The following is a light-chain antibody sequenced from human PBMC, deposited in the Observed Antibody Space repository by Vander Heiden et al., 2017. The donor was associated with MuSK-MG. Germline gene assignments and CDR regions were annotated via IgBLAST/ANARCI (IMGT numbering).Light chain of an antibody. CDR2: GAS. CDR3: QQDSNWPRT. J-gene: IGKJ1*01. Sequence: EIVMTQSPATLSGSPGERAPLSCRASQTVSISLAWYQQKPGQAPRLLISGASTRATGIPARFSGSGSGTEFTLTISSLESEDFAVYYCQQDSNWPRTFGQGTKVEIK. CDR1: QTVSIS. V-gene: IGKV3-15*01.